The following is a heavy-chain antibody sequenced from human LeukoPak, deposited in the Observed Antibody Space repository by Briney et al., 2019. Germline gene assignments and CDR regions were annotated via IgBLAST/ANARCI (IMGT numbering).Heavy chain of an antibody. V-gene: IGHV5-51*01. CDR2: IYPGDSDT. CDR1: GYSFTSYW. D-gene: IGHD6-13*01. Sequence: GESLKISCKGSGYSFTSYWIGWVRQMPGKGLEWMGIIYPGDSDTRYSPSFQGQVTISADKSISTAYLQWSSLKASDTAMYYCAREQGIAAAGMDPLDYWGQGTLVTVSS. J-gene: IGHJ4*02. CDR3: AREQGIAAAGMDPLDY.